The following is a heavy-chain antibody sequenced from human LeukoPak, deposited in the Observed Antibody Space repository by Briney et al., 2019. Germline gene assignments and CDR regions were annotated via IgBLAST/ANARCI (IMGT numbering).Heavy chain of an antibody. CDR1: GDSVSSNSAA. CDR2: TYYRSKWYS. V-gene: IGHV6-1*01. J-gene: IGHJ6*02. D-gene: IGHD6-13*01. CDR3: AREPGIAALDV. Sequence: SQTLSLTCAISGDSVSSNSAAWNWIRQPPSRGLEWLGRTYYRSKWYSENAGSVKSRITINPDTSKNQFSLQLNSVTPEDTAVYYCAREPGIAALDVWGQGTTVTVSS.